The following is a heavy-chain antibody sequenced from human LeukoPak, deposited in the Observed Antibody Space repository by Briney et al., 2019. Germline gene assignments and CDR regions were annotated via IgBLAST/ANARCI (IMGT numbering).Heavy chain of an antibody. J-gene: IGHJ6*02. CDR3: ASQFGDFWSGYYTGMGLWGYYYYGMDV. CDR1: GYTFTSNY. V-gene: IGHV1-46*01. D-gene: IGHD3-3*01. CDR2: INPSGGST. Sequence: ASVKVSCKASGYTFTSNYMHWVRQAPGQGLEWMGIINPSGGSTSYAQKFQGRVTMTRDTSTSTVYMELSSLRSEDTAVYYCASQFGDFWSGYYTGMGLWGYYYYGMDVWGQGTTVTVSS.